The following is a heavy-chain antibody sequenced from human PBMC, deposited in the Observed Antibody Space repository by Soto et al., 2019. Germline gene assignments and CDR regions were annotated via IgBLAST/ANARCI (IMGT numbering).Heavy chain of an antibody. J-gene: IGHJ3*02. D-gene: IGHD4-17*01. CDR1: GFTFSSYW. CDR3: TRSGDADYEETGEAFDI. Sequence: EVQLVESGGGLFQPGGSLRLSCAASGFTFSSYWMHWVRQAPGKGLVWVSRIESGASNTSNADSVKGRFTIARDTAKNTLYMQMNSLRAEDTAVYYCTRSGDADYEETGEAFDIWGQGTMVVVSS. V-gene: IGHV3-74*01. CDR2: IESGASNT.